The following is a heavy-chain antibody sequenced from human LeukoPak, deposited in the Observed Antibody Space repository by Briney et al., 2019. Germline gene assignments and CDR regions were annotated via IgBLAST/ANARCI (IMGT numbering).Heavy chain of an antibody. D-gene: IGHD5-12*01. CDR1: GFTFSSYW. CDR3: AKGTSYSGYDFLDS. V-gene: IGHV3-7*03. CDR2: IKQDGSEK. Sequence: GGSLRLSCAASGFTFSSYWMSWVRQAPGKGLEWVANIKQDGSEKYYVDSVKGRFTISRDNAKNSLYLQMNSLRAEDTALYYCAKGTSYSGYDFLDSWGQGTLVTVSS. J-gene: IGHJ5*01.